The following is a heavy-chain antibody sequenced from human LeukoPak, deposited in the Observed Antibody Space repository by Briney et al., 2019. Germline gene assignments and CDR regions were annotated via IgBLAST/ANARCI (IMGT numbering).Heavy chain of an antibody. V-gene: IGHV3-66*01. CDR1: GFTVSTNY. Sequence: PGGSLRLSCAASGFTVSTNYMSWVRQAPGKEMEWVSIIYSGGSTYYADSVRGRFTISRDNSKNTLYLQMNSLRAEDTAVYYCARDLGYSAYATVRGYAVDIWGQGTMVTVSS. CDR3: ARDLGYSAYATVRGYAVDI. D-gene: IGHD5-12*01. J-gene: IGHJ3*02. CDR2: IYSGGST.